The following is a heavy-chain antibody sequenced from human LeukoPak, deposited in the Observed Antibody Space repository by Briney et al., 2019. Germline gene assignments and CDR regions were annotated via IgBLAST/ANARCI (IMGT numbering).Heavy chain of an antibody. CDR2: VYYTGTPT. J-gene: IGHJ4*02. V-gene: IGHV4-59*01. CDR1: GDSISSSW. Sequence: SETLSLTCTVSGDSISSSWWAWIRQPAGKGLEWIGYVYYTGTPTSYNPSLRSRVTISIDTSRNQFSLKLSSVTAADTAVYYCARDSRGGGPDFDYWGPGTLITVSS. CDR3: ARDSRGGGPDFDY. D-gene: IGHD3-16*01.